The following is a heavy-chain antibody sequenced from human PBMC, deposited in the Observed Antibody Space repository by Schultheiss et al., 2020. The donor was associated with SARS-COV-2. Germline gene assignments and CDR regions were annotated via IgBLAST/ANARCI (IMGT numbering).Heavy chain of an antibody. CDR3: AREGVLREQQMGVPYYYYYGMDV. Sequence: SVKVSCKASGGTFSSYAISWVRQAPGQGLEWMGGIIPIFGTANYAQKFQGRVTITADESTSTAYMELSSLRSEDTAVYYCAREGVLREQQMGVPYYYYYGMDVWGQGTTVTVSS. CDR1: GGTFSSYA. J-gene: IGHJ6*02. CDR2: IIPIFGTA. D-gene: IGHD6-13*01. V-gene: IGHV1-69*13.